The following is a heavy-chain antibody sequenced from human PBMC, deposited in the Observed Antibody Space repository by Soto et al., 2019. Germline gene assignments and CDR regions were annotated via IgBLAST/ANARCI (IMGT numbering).Heavy chain of an antibody. V-gene: IGHV4-34*01. D-gene: IGHD3-3*02. CDR2: INHLGSI. Sequence: SVTLSLNRVITSAAPGNYFRMPTPPPPRLALEWIGEINHLGSINYNPSLKSRVTMSVDTSKNQFSLTLNSVTAADTATYYCARGGISHWAYFYHVEVWDRGRTVTDSS. J-gene: IGHJ6*03. CDR3: ARGGISHWAYFYHVEV. CDR1: SAAPGNYF.